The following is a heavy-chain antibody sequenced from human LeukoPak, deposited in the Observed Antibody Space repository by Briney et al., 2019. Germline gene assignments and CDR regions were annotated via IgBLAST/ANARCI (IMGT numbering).Heavy chain of an antibody. V-gene: IGHV4-34*01. CDR2: INHSGST. CDR1: GGAFSGYY. Sequence: SETLSLTCAVYGGAFSGYYWSWIRQPPGKGLEWIGEINHSGSTNYNPSLKSRVTISVDTSKNQFSLKLSSVTAADTAVYYCARGLRYFDRLGYYYYMDVWGKGTTVTVSS. CDR3: ARGLRYFDRLGYYYYMDV. D-gene: IGHD3-9*01. J-gene: IGHJ6*03.